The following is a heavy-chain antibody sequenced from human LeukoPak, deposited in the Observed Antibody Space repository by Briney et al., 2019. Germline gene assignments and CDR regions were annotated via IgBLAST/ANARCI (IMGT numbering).Heavy chain of an antibody. J-gene: IGHJ6*02. Sequence: PSETLSLTCAVYGGSFSGYYWSWIRQPPGKGLEWIGEINHSVSTNYNPSLKRRVTISVDTSKNQFSLKLSSVTAADTAVYYCARGIAARPPLSYYYYGMDVWGQGTTVTVYS. CDR1: GGSFSGYY. CDR2: INHSVST. D-gene: IGHD6-6*01. V-gene: IGHV4-34*01. CDR3: ARGIAARPPLSYYYYGMDV.